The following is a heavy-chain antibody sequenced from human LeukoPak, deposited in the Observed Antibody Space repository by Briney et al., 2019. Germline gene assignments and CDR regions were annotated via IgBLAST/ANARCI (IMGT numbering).Heavy chain of an antibody. V-gene: IGHV4-59*08. CDR3: GRRYYCSGWYFGY. CDR2: IYYSGST. Sequence: SETLSLTCTVSGGSISSYYWSWIRQPPGKGLEWIGYIYYSGSTNYNPSLKSRVTISLDTSKNQFSLKLSSVTAADTTVAYCGRRYYCSGWYFGYWGQGTLVTVSS. CDR1: GGSISSYY. D-gene: IGHD6-19*01. J-gene: IGHJ4*02.